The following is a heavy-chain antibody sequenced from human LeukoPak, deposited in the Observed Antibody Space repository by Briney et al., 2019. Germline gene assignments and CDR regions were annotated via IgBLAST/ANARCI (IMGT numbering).Heavy chain of an antibody. V-gene: IGHV4-59*08. J-gene: IGHJ3*02. CDR2: IYYTGGET. D-gene: IGHD5-18*01. CDR1: GGSNNSYY. Sequence: SETLSLTCTVSGGSNNSYYWSWIRQPPGKGLEWIGYIYYTGGETNYNPSLKSRLTISVDTSKNQFSLMLTSVTAADTAVYCCARQPGATAAFDIWAQGTMVTVSS. CDR3: ARQPGATAAFDI.